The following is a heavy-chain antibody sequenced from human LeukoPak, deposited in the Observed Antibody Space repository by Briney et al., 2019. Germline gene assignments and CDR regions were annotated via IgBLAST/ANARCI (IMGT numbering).Heavy chain of an antibody. Sequence: SETLSLTCTVSGGSISSYYWSWIRQPPGKGLEWIGYIYYSGSTNYNPSLKSRVTISVDTSKNQFSLKLSSVTAADTAVCYCAREVIVGATFDYWGQGTLVTVSS. CDR2: IYYSGST. CDR1: GGSISSYY. J-gene: IGHJ4*02. V-gene: IGHV4-59*01. CDR3: AREVIVGATFDY. D-gene: IGHD1-26*01.